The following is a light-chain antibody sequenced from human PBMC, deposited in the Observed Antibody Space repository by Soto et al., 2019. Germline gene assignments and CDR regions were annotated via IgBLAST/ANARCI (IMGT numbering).Light chain of an antibody. CDR2: QDS. J-gene: IGLJ2*01. Sequence: SYELTQPPSVSMSPGQTASITCSGDKLGDKYACWYQQKPGQSPVLVIYQDSKRPSGIPERFSGSTSGNTATLTISGTQAMDEADYYCQAWDSSFVVFGGGTKLTVL. V-gene: IGLV3-1*01. CDR3: QAWDSSFVV. CDR1: KLGDKY.